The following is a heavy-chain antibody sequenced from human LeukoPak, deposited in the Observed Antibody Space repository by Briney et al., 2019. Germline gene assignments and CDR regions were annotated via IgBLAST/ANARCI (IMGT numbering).Heavy chain of an antibody. Sequence: SETLSLTCTVSGGSIRSYYWSWIRQPPGKGLEWIGYIYFSGSTSYNPSPKSRVTISVDRSKDQFSLKLSSVAAADTVVYYSARSYDTNFDYWGQGTLVTVSS. CDR1: GGSIRSYY. V-gene: IGHV4-59*01. D-gene: IGHD3-3*01. CDR3: ARSYDTNFDY. J-gene: IGHJ4*02. CDR2: IYFSGST.